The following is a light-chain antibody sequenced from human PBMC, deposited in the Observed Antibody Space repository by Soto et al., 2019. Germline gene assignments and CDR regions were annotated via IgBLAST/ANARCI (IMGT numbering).Light chain of an antibody. Sequence: EIVMTQSPATLSVSPGERATLSCRASQSVSSNLXWYQQKPGQAPRLLIYGASTRATGIPARFSGSGSGTEFTLTISSLQSEDFAVYYCQQYNNWPHTFGQGTKLEIK. CDR1: QSVSSN. CDR2: GAS. V-gene: IGKV3-15*01. CDR3: QQYNNWPHT. J-gene: IGKJ2*01.